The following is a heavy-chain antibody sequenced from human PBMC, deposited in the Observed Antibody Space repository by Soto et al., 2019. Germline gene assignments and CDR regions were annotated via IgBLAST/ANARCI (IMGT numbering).Heavy chain of an antibody. V-gene: IGHV4-34*01. CDR1: GGNFSGYY. D-gene: IGHD2-2*01. CDR2: INHSGST. CDR3: AREFQYCISTSCYLDAFDI. J-gene: IGHJ3*02. Sequence: SETMSLTCAVYGGNFSGYYWTWIGKNPGTGLEWIGEINHSGSTNYNPSLKSRVTISVDTSKNQFSLKLSSVTAADTAVYYCAREFQYCISTSCYLDAFDIWGQGTMVTVSS.